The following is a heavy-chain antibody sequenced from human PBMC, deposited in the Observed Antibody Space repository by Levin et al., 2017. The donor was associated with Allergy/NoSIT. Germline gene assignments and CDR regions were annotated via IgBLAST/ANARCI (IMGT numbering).Heavy chain of an antibody. V-gene: IGHV1-46*01. CDR3: ARAGGTPADYYYGMDV. CDR2: MNPSDGST. D-gene: IGHD3-16*01. Sequence: ASVKVSCKASGYTFTTYYMHWLRQASGQGLEWMGIMNPSDGSTTYPQRLQGRVTMTRDTSTSTVYMELSSLRSEDTAVYYCARAGGTPADYYYGMDVWGQGTTVTVSS. J-gene: IGHJ6*02. CDR1: GYTFTTYY.